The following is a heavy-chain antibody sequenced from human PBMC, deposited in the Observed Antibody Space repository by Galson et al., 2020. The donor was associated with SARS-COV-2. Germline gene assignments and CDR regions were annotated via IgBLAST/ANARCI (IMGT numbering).Heavy chain of an antibody. D-gene: IGHD4-17*01. V-gene: IGHV4-30-4*08. CDR2: TYYTGTT. CDR1: GDSISSGDYY. Sequence: SETLSLTCTVSGDSISSGDYYWSWVRQSPVKGLEWLGYTYYTGTTYYNPSLKSRVTISVDTSKNQFSLKLGSVTAADRAVYFCARVPVTRSFDIWGQGTVVSVSS. J-gene: IGHJ3*02. CDR3: ARVPVTRSFDI.